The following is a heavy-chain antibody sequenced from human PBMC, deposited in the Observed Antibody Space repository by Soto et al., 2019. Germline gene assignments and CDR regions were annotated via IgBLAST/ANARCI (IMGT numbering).Heavy chain of an antibody. CDR3: ARDGQSLAPYALDV. V-gene: IGHV3-33*01. D-gene: IGHD6-19*01. Sequence: QVQVVESGGGVVQPGRSLRLSCTASGFTFRSHAMHWVRQAPGKGLEGVAQIWYDGSNKYYADSVKGRFTISRDNSKNTLYVQMDSLRVEDTAVYYCARDGQSLAPYALDVWGQGTSVTVS. CDR2: IWYDGSNK. CDR1: GFTFRSHA. J-gene: IGHJ6*02.